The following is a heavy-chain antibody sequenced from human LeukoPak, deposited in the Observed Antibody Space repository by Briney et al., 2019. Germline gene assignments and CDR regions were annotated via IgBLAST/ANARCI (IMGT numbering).Heavy chain of an antibody. CDR3: ARATIVGVNVY. CDR1: GFTFSSYS. J-gene: IGHJ4*02. D-gene: IGHD3-3*01. V-gene: IGHV3-48*01. Sequence: GGSLRLSCAASGFTFSSYSMNWVRQAPAKGLEWVSYISSTGSTADSVKGRFTISRDNAKNSLYLQMNSLRAEDTAVYDCARATIVGVNVYWGQGTLVTVSS. CDR2: ISSTGST.